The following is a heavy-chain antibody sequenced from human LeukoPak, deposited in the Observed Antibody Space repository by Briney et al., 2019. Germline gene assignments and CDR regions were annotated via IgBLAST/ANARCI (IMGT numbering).Heavy chain of an antibody. CDR2: ISSSGSTI. D-gene: IGHD2-15*01. Sequence: SGGSLRLSCAASGFTFSDYYMSWIRQAPGKGLEWVSYISSSGSTIYYGDSVKGRFTISRDNAKNSLYLQMNSLRAEDTAVYYCARADYSPNYYYGMDVWGQGTTVTVSS. CDR3: ARADYSPNYYYGMDV. CDR1: GFTFSDYY. J-gene: IGHJ6*02. V-gene: IGHV3-11*01.